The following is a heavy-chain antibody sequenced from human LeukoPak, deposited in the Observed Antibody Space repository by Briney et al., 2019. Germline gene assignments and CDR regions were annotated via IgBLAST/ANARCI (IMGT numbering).Heavy chain of an antibody. Sequence: GGSLRLSCAASGFTFSSYSMNWVRQAPGKGLEWVSSISSSSSYIYYADSVKGRFTISRDNAKNSLYLQMNSLRAEDTAVYYCARDFSYKYYYYYYMDVWGKGTTVTVSS. D-gene: IGHD1-1*01. CDR3: ARDFSYKYYYYYYMDV. J-gene: IGHJ6*03. CDR2: ISSSSSYI. CDR1: GFTFSSYS. V-gene: IGHV3-21*01.